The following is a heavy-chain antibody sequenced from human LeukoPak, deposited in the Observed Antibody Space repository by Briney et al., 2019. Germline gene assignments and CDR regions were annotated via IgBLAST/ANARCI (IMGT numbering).Heavy chain of an antibody. CDR3: AKDSYDSSGPHPDY. V-gene: IGHV3-9*01. Sequence: PGRSLRLSCAASGFTFDDYAMHWVRQAPGKGLEWVSGISWNSGSIGYADSVKGRFTISRDNAKNSLYLQMNSLRAEDTAVYYCAKDSYDSSGPHPDYWGQGTLVTVSS. J-gene: IGHJ4*02. CDR2: ISWNSGSI. D-gene: IGHD3-22*01. CDR1: GFTFDDYA.